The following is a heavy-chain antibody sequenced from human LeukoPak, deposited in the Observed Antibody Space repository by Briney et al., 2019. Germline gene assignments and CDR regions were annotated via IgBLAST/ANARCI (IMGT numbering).Heavy chain of an antibody. D-gene: IGHD3-9*01. CDR2: IYYSGST. Sequence: SETLSLTCTVSGGSNSSSSYYQGWMPPPPGKGLEWIGSIYYSGSTYYHPSLKSRVTISVDTSNNQCSLKLSSVTAADTAVYYCARHVQNYDILTGYYFSRFDYWGQGTLVSVSS. J-gene: IGHJ4*02. CDR1: GGSNSSSSYY. CDR3: ARHVQNYDILTGYYFSRFDY. V-gene: IGHV4-39*01.